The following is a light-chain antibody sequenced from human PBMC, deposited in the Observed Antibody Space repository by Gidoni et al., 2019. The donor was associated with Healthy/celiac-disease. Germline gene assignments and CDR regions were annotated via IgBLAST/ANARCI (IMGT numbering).Light chain of an antibody. CDR1: QSVSNY. CDR3: QQRSNWPPLIT. V-gene: IGKV3-11*01. CDR2: DTS. Sequence: EIVLTQSPATLSLSPGERATLSCRASQSVSNYLAWYQQKPGQAPRLLIYDTSNRATGIPARFRGSGSGTDFTLTSSSLEPEDFAVYYCQQRSNWPPLITFGQGTRLDIK. J-gene: IGKJ5*01.